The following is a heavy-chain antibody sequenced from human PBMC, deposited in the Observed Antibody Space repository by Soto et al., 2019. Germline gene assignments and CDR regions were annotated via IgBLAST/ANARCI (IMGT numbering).Heavy chain of an antibody. V-gene: IGHV1-18*01. J-gene: IGHJ5*02. CDR3: ARDLCRGCWFVP. Sequence: ASVEVSCKASGYTFTSYGISWVRHAPGQWLEWMGWISAYNGNTKYAQKLQGRVTMTTDTSTSTAYKELRSLRSDDTAVYYCARDLCRGCWFVPWGQLTLVTVSS. D-gene: IGHD2-15*01. CDR2: ISAYNGNT. CDR1: GYTFTSYG.